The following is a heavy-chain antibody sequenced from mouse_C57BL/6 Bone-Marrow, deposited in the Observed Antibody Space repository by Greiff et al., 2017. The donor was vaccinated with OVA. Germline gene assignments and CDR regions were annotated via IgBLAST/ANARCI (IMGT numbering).Heavy chain of an antibody. J-gene: IGHJ1*03. CDR3: ARRDDGYPLGYFDV. D-gene: IGHD2-3*01. Sequence: VQLQQSGPGLAKPSQTLSLTCSVTGYSITSDYWNWIRKFPGNKLEYMGYISYSGSTYYNPSLKSRISITRDTSTNQYYLQLNSVTTEDTATYYCARRDDGYPLGYFDVWGTGTTVTVSS. CDR1: GYSITSDY. CDR2: ISYSGST. V-gene: IGHV3-8*01.